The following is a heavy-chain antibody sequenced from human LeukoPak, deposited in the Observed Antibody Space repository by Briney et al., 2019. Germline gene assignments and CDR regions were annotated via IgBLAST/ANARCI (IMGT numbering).Heavy chain of an antibody. D-gene: IGHD4-17*01. Sequence: GASVKVSCKVSGYTLTELSMHWVRQAPGKGLEWMGGFDPEDGETIYSQKFQGRVTMTEDTSTDTAYMELSSLRSEDTAVYYCATDEDGDSDYFDHWGQGTLVTVSS. J-gene: IGHJ4*02. V-gene: IGHV1-24*01. CDR1: GYTLTELS. CDR2: FDPEDGET. CDR3: ATDEDGDSDYFDH.